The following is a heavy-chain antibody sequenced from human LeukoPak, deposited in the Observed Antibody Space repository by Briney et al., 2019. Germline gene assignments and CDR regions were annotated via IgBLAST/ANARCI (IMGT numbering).Heavy chain of an antibody. CDR1: GYTFTCYY. J-gene: IGHJ4*02. Sequence: GASVKASCKASGYTFTCYYMHWVRQAPGQGLEWMGWINPNSGGTNYAQKFQGRVTMTRDTSISTAYMELSRLRSDDTAVYYCARVSYPTYPTWGSYRYYFDYWGQGTLVTVSS. D-gene: IGHD3-16*02. CDR2: INPNSGGT. CDR3: ARVSYPTYPTWGSYRYYFDY. V-gene: IGHV1-2*02.